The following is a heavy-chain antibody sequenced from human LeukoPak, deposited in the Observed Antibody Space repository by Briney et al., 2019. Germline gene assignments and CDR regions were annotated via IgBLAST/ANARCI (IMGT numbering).Heavy chain of an antibody. D-gene: IGHD2-2*01. Sequence: PGGSLRLSCAASRFTFNNYVMSWVRQAPGKGLEWVSTISGNGGSTYYSDSVKGRFTISRDNSKNTLFLQMNSLRAEDTAVYYCAKADCSASSCQTQDYWGQGTLVTVSS. J-gene: IGHJ4*02. CDR2: ISGNGGST. CDR1: RFTFNNYV. V-gene: IGHV3-23*01. CDR3: AKADCSASSCQTQDY.